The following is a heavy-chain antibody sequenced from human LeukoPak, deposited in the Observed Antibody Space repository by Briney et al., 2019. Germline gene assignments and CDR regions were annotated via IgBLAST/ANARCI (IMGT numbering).Heavy chain of an antibody. D-gene: IGHD3-22*01. CDR1: GGTFSSYA. CDR3: ARTYYYDSSGYYYPLVY. J-gene: IGHJ4*02. Sequence: GASVKVSCKASGGTFSSYAISWVRQAPGQGLEWRGMIIPILGIANYAQKFQGRVTITADKSTSTAYMELSSLRSEDTAVYYCARTYYYDSSGYYYPLVYWGQGTLVTVSS. V-gene: IGHV1-69*04. CDR2: IIPILGIA.